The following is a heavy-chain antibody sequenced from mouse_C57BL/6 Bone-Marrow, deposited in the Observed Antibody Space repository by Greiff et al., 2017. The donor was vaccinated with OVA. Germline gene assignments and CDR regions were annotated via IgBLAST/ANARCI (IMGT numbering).Heavy chain of an antibody. Sequence: VQGVESGAELVKPGASVKLSCKASGYTFTEYTIHWVKQRSGQGLEWIGWFYPGSGSIKYNEKFKDKATLTADKSSSTVYMELSRLTSEDSAVYFCARHEGLRSSMDYWGQGTSVTVSS. CDR1: GYTFTEYT. J-gene: IGHJ4*01. CDR3: ARHEGLRSSMDY. V-gene: IGHV1-62-2*01. CDR2: FYPGSGSI. D-gene: IGHD1-1*01.